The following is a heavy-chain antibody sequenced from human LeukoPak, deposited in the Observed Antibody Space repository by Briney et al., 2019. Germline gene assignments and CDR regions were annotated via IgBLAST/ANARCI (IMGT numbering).Heavy chain of an antibody. V-gene: IGHV3-33*01. CDR3: ARDLSAAFDF. D-gene: IGHD6-19*01. CDR1: GFPFSSYG. CDR2: LVYDARS. Sequence: GTSLRLSCAAAGFPFSSYGMHWVRQAPGKGLEWVARLVYDARSDYANSVKGRFSISRDDSKNTLFLDMSNLRVEDTALYYCARDLSAAFDFWGQGVLVTVSS. J-gene: IGHJ4*02.